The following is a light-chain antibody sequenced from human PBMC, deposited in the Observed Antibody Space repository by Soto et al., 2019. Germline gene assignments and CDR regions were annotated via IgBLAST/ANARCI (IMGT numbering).Light chain of an antibody. V-gene: IGKV3-20*01. CDR2: GAS. CDR3: QQYGSSPWT. J-gene: IGKJ1*01. Sequence: EIVMTQSTATLSVSPGERATLSCMASPSVTNFLAWYQQKPGQAPRLLIYGASSRATGIPDRFSGSGSGTDFTLTISRLEPEDFAVYYCQQYGSSPWTFGQGTKVDIK. CDR1: PSVTNF.